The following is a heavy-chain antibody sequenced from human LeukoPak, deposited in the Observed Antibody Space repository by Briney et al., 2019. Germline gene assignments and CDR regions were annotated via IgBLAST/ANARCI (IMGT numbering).Heavy chain of an antibody. CDR2: IYYSGST. Sequence: SETLSLTCTVSGGSISSYYWSWIRQPPGKGLEWIGYIYYSGSTNYNPSLKSRVTISVDASKNQFSLKLSSVTAADTAVYYCARDRGGYYYDYWGQGTLATVSS. J-gene: IGHJ4*02. D-gene: IGHD3-22*01. CDR1: GGSISSYY. V-gene: IGHV4-59*01. CDR3: ARDRGGYYYDY.